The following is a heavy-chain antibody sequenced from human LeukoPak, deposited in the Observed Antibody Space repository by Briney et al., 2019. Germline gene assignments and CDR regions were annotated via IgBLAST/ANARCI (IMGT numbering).Heavy chain of an antibody. CDR2: ISYDGSNK. CDR1: GFTFSSYG. V-gene: IGHV3-30*18. Sequence: GGSLRLSCAASGFTFSSYGMHWVRQAPGKGLEWVAVISYDGSNKYYADSVKGRFTISRDNSKNTLYLQMNSLRAEDTAVYYCAKDSPRFGESLHSTPYYFDYWGQGTLVTVSS. D-gene: IGHD3-10*02. J-gene: IGHJ4*02. CDR3: AKDSPRFGESLHSTPYYFDY.